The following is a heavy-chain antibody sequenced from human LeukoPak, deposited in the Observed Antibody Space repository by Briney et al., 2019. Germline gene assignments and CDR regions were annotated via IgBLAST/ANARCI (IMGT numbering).Heavy chain of an antibody. CDR3: ASGYWDDPISTDY. V-gene: IGHV4-39*01. J-gene: IGHJ4*02. CDR1: GGSVSSSRYY. CDR2: IYYSGST. Sequence: SETLSLTCTVSGGSVSSSRYYWGWLRQPPGKGLEWIGNIYYSGSTYYNPSLKSRITMSVDTSKNQFSLKLSSVTAADTAVYYCASGYWDDPISTDYWGQGTLVTVSS. D-gene: IGHD1-1*01.